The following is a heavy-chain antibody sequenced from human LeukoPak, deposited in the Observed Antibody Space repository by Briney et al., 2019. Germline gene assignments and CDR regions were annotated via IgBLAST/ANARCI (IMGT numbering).Heavy chain of an antibody. CDR1: GYTFTSYG. Sequence: ASVKVSCKASGYTFTSYGISWVRQAPGQGLEWMGWISAYNGNTNYAQKLQGRVTMTTDTSTSTAYMELRSLRSDDTAVYYCARDAVVATIRIIYFDYWGQGTLVTVSS. J-gene: IGHJ4*02. D-gene: IGHD5-12*01. CDR3: ARDAVVATIRIIYFDY. V-gene: IGHV1-18*01. CDR2: ISAYNGNT.